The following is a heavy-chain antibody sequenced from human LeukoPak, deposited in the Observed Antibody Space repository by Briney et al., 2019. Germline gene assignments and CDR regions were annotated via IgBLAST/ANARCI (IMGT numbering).Heavy chain of an antibody. CDR2: IYTSGST. Sequence: PSQTLSLTCTVSGGSISSGSYYWSWIRQPAGKGLEWIGRIYTSGSTNYNPSLKSRVTISVDTSKNQFSLKLSSVTAADTAVYYCARTDYGDYDAPSYYMDVWGKGTTVTVSS. V-gene: IGHV4-61*02. CDR3: ARTDYGDYDAPSYYMDV. D-gene: IGHD4-17*01. J-gene: IGHJ6*03. CDR1: GGSISSGSYY.